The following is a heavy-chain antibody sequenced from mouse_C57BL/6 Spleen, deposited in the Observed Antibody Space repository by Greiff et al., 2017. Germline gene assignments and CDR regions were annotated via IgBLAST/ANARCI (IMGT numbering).Heavy chain of an antibody. Sequence: QVQLQQSGPELVKPGASVKISCKASGYAFSSSWMNWVKQRPGKGLEWIGRIYPGDGDTNYNGKFKGKATLTADKSSSTAYMQLSSLTSEDSAVYFCARDLLRAMDYWGQGTSVTVSS. CDR1: GYAFSSSW. V-gene: IGHV1-82*01. CDR3: ARDLLRAMDY. CDR2: IYPGDGDT. D-gene: IGHD2-10*01. J-gene: IGHJ4*01.